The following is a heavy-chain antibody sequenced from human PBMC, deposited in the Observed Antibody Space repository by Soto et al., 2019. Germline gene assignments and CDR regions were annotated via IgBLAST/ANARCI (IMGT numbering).Heavy chain of an antibody. CDR1: GFTFSSFA. CDR3: AKSSGSSVSNWFDS. Sequence: PGGSLRLSCTPSGFTFSSFAMNWVRQAPGKGLEWVSVVSPSGDATRYVDSVKGRFTISRDNSKNTLSLQMSSLRTDDTAVYYCAKSSGSSVSNWFDSWGQGTLVTAPQ. D-gene: IGHD3-22*01. V-gene: IGHV3-23*01. J-gene: IGHJ5*01. CDR2: VSPSGDAT.